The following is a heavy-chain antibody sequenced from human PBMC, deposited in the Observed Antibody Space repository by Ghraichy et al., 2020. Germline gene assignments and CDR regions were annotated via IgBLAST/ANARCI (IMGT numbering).Heavy chain of an antibody. CDR2: IYYSGST. V-gene: IGHV4-39*01. J-gene: IGHJ5*02. CDR3: ARHVNWFDP. CDR1: GGSISSSSYY. Sequence: SETLSLTCTVSGGSISSSSYYWGWIRQPPGKGLEWIGSIYYSGSTYYNPSLKSRVTISVDTSKNQFSLKLSSVTAADTAVYYCARHVNWFDPWGQGTLVTVSS.